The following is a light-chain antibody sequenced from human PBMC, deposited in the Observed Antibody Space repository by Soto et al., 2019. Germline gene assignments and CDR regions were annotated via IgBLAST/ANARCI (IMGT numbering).Light chain of an antibody. CDR2: DVS. V-gene: IGLV2-14*03. J-gene: IGLJ2*01. CDR3: SSFTSSVTLV. Sequence: QSVLTQPASVSGSPGQSITISCTGSSSDVGGYNCVSWYQQHLGKAPKLMIYDVSNRPSGVSDRFSGSKSGNTASLTISGLQPEDEADYYCSSFTSSVTLVFGGGTKLTVL. CDR1: SSDVGGYNC.